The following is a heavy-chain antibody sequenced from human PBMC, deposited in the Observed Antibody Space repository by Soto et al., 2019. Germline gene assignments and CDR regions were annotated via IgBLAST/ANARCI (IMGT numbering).Heavy chain of an antibody. V-gene: IGHV1-69*12. CDR1: GGTFINYA. D-gene: IGHD6-13*01. CDR2: ITPIFGTR. CDR3: ARDQGLVAARTTPNWLDP. J-gene: IGHJ5*02. Sequence: QVQLVQSGTEVKKPGSSVKVSCEASGGTFINYAFTWVRQAPGQGLEWMGGITPIFGTRNYAQKFQGRVTITADESTSTVNMALSSLKSEDTAVYYCARDQGLVAARTTPNWLDPWGQGTLVTVSS.